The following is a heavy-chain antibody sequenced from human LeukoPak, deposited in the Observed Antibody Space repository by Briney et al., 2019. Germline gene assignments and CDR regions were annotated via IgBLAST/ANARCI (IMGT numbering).Heavy chain of an antibody. D-gene: IGHD3-22*01. CDR2: ISAYNVNT. V-gene: IGHV1-18*01. CDR1: GYTFTSYG. Sequence: GASVKVSCKASGYTFTSYGISWVRQAPGQGLEWMGWISAYNVNTNYAQKLQGRVTMTTDTSTSTAYMELRSLRSDDTAVYYCARVIGIVVVISIDYWGQGTLVTVSS. J-gene: IGHJ4*02. CDR3: ARVIGIVVVISIDY.